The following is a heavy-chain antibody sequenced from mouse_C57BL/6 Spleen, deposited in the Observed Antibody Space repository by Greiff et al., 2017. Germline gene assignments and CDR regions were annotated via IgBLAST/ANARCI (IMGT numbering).Heavy chain of an antibody. Sequence: EVQLVESGGGLVKPGGSLKLSCAASGFTFSDYGMHWVRQAPEKGLEWVAYISSGSSTIYYADTLKGRFTISRDNAKNTMFLQMTSLRSEDTAMYYCARGYGNFFDYWGQGTTLTVSS. CDR3: ARGYGNFFDY. CDR1: GFTFSDYG. D-gene: IGHD2-1*01. CDR2: ISSGSSTI. V-gene: IGHV5-17*01. J-gene: IGHJ2*01.